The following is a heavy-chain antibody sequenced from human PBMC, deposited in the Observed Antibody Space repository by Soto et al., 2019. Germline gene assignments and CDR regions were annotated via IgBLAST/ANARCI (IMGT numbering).Heavy chain of an antibody. J-gene: IGHJ5*02. CDR3: ARHSSYYDFWSGYYNGFDP. Sequence: SETLSLTCTVSGGSISSSSYYWGWIRQPPGKGLEWIGSIYYSGSTYYNPSLKSRVTISVDTSKNQFSLKLSSVTAADTAVYYCARHSSYYDFWSGYYNGFDPWGQGTLVTVSS. V-gene: IGHV4-39*01. D-gene: IGHD3-3*01. CDR1: GGSISSSSYY. CDR2: IYYSGST.